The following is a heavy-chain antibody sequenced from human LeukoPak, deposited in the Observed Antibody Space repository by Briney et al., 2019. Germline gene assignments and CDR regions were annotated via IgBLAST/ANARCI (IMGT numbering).Heavy chain of an antibody. J-gene: IGHJ4*02. CDR3: AKDYRSSSGVDY. Sequence: GGSLRLSCAASGFSFSSYGMHWVRQAPGKGLEWVAVISYDRSNKYYADSVKGRFTISRDNSKNTLYLQMNSLRAEDTAVYYCAKDYRSSSGVDYWGQGTLVTVSS. V-gene: IGHV3-30*18. CDR1: GFSFSSYG. CDR2: ISYDRSNK. D-gene: IGHD6-6*01.